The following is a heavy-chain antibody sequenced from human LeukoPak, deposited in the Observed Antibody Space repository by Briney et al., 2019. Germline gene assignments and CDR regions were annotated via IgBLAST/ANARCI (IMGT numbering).Heavy chain of an antibody. J-gene: IGHJ6*02. V-gene: IGHV3-53*01. Sequence: RGSLTLSCAASGFTVSSNYMSWVRQAPGKGLEWVSVIYSGGSTYYADSVKGRFTISRDNSKNTLYLQMNSLRAEDTADYYCARDQNYYGMDIWGQGTTVTVSS. CDR2: IYSGGST. CDR1: GFTVSSNY. CDR3: ARDQNYYGMDI.